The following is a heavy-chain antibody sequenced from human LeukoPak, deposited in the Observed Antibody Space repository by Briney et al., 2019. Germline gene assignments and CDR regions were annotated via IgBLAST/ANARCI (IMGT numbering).Heavy chain of an antibody. CDR3: AKDLDIAVVGIGDY. CDR2: ISGSGGST. V-gene: IGHV3-23*01. J-gene: IGHJ4*02. D-gene: IGHD6-19*01. Sequence: GGSLRLSCAASGFTFSSYAMSWVRQAPGKGLEWVSAISGSGGSTYYADSVKGRFTISRDNSKNTLYLQMNSLRAEDTAVYYCAKDLDIAVVGIGDYWGQGTLVTVSS. CDR1: GFTFSSYA.